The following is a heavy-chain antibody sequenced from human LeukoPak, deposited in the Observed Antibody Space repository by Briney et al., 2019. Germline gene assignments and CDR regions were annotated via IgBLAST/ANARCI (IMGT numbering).Heavy chain of an antibody. Sequence: GGSLRLSCAASGFTFSSYAMHWVRQAPGKGLEWVAVISCDGSNKYYADSVKGRFTISRDNSKNTLYLQMNSLRAEDTAVYYCARGQDYYDSSGRGYYFDYWGEGTLVTVSS. CDR2: ISCDGSNK. V-gene: IGHV3-30*01. CDR1: GFTFSSYA. CDR3: ARGQDYYDSSGRGYYFDY. J-gene: IGHJ4*02. D-gene: IGHD3-22*01.